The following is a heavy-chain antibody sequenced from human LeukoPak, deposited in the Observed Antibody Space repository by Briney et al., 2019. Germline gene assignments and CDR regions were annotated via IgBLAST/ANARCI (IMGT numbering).Heavy chain of an antibody. CDR1: GFTFSSYA. D-gene: IGHD3-3*01. CDR2: ISGSGGST. CDR3: AKAHYDFWSGYWVFDY. J-gene: IGHJ4*02. Sequence: GASLRLSCAASGFTFSSYATSWVRQAPGKGLEWVSAISGSGGSTYYADSVKGRFTTSRDNSKNTLYLQMNSLRAEDTAVYYCAKAHYDFWSGYWVFDYWGQGTLVTVSS. V-gene: IGHV3-23*01.